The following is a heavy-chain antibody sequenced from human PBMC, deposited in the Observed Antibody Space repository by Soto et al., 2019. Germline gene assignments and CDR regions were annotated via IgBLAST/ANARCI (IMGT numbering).Heavy chain of an antibody. J-gene: IGHJ4*02. Sequence: QVQLQESGPGLVEPSGTLSLTCAVSGGSISSDNWWTWFRQPPGEGLEWIGEIHPNGSTNYKPSLKSRITISVDTSENQFSLWRTSVTAADTALYYCATRYCIHTTCYVYWGQGTLVTVSS. CDR2: IHPNGST. V-gene: IGHV4-4*02. CDR3: ATRYCIHTTCYVY. D-gene: IGHD2-2*01. CDR1: GGSISSDNW.